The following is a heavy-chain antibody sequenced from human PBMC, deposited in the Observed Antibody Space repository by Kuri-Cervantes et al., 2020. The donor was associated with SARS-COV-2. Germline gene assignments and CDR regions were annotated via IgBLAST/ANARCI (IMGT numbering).Heavy chain of an antibody. Sequence: GSLRLPCAVYGGSFSGYYWSWIRQPPGKGLEWIGEINHSGSTNYNPSLKSRVTISVDTSKNQFSLKLSSVTAADTAVYYCARIRHPYWYFDLWGRGTLVTVSS. CDR3: ARIRHPYWYFDL. J-gene: IGHJ2*01. CDR1: GGSFSGYY. CDR2: INHSGST. D-gene: IGHD1-1*01. V-gene: IGHV4-34*01.